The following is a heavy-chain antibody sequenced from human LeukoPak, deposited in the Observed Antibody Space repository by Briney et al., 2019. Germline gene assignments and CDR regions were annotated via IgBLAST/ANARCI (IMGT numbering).Heavy chain of an antibody. Sequence: PGGSLRLSCAASGFTFSSYSMNWVRQAPGKGLEWVSSISSSSSYIYYADSVKGRFTISRDNAKNSLYLQMNSLRAEDTAVYCCARSTQSRHYYDSSGYWGYFDYWGQGTLVTVSS. J-gene: IGHJ4*02. V-gene: IGHV3-21*01. CDR2: ISSSSSYI. CDR1: GFTFSSYS. CDR3: ARSTQSRHYYDSSGYWGYFDY. D-gene: IGHD3-22*01.